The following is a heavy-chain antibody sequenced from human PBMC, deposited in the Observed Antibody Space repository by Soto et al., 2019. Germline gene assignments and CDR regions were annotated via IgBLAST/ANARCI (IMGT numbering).Heavy chain of an antibody. D-gene: IGHD2-2*01. V-gene: IGHV4-39*01. CDR1: GGSISSSSYY. J-gene: IGHJ4*02. CDR2: IYYSGST. CDR3: ARLGYVSYQLLKTYFDY. Sequence: SETLSLTCTVSGGSISSSSYYWGWIRQPPGKGLEWIGSIYYSGSTYYNPSLKSRVTISVDTSKNQFSLKLSSVTAADTAVYYCARLGYVSYQLLKTYFDYWGQGTLVTVSS.